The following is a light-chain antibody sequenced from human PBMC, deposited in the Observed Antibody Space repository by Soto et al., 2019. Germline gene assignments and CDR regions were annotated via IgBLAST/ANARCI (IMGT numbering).Light chain of an antibody. Sequence: EIVLTQSPGTLSLSPGEGATLSCRASQSVSSVYLAWYQQKPGQAPRLLIYSASTRAAVIPDRFSGSVSGTDFTLTICRLETEDCAVYYCQQYSSSLSPLGQGTQLEIK. CDR1: QSVSSVY. J-gene: IGKJ2*01. CDR2: SAS. CDR3: QQYSSSLSP. V-gene: IGKV3-20*01.